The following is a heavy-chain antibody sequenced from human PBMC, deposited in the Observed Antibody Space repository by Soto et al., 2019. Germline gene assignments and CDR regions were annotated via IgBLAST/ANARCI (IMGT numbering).Heavy chain of an antibody. CDR1: GGSISSSSYY. J-gene: IGHJ4*02. CDR2: IYYSGST. D-gene: IGHD3-3*01. V-gene: IGHV4-39*01. CDR3: ASNLYDFWSGYFDY. Sequence: PSETLSLTCTVSGGSISSSSYYWGWIRQPPGKGLEWIGSIYYSGSTYYNPSLKSRVTISVDTSKNQFSLKLSSVTAADTAVYYCASNLYDFWSGYFDYWGQGTLVTVS.